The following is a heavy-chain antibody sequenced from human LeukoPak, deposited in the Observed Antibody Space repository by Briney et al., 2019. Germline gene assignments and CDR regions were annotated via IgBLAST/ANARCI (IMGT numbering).Heavy chain of an antibody. Sequence: ASVKVSCKASGYTFTSYGISWVRQAPGQGLEWMGWISAYNGNTNYAQKLQGRVTMTTDTSTSTAYMELRSLRSDDTAVYYCATDIVVVTADYYYYYGMDLWGQGTTVTVSS. CDR3: ATDIVVVTADYYYYYGMDL. CDR1: GYTFTSYG. D-gene: IGHD2-21*02. V-gene: IGHV1-18*01. J-gene: IGHJ6*02. CDR2: ISAYNGNT.